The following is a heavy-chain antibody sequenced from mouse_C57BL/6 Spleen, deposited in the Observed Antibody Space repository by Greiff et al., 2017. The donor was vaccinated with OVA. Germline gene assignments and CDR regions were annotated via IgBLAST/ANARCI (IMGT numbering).Heavy chain of an antibody. V-gene: IGHV1-76*01. CDR2: IYPGSGNT. CDR1: GYTFTDYY. J-gene: IGHJ2*01. D-gene: IGHD4-1*01. Sequence: VKLMESGAELVRPGASVKLSCKASGYTFTDYYINWVKQRPGQGLEWIARIYPGSGNTYYNEKFKGKATLTAEKSSSTAYMQLSSLTSEDSAVYFCARLGQYYFDYWGQGTTLTVSS. CDR3: ARLGQYYFDY.